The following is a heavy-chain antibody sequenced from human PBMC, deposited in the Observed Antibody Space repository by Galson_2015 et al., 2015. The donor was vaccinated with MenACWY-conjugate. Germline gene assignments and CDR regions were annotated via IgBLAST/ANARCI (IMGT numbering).Heavy chain of an antibody. D-gene: IGHD1-26*01. CDR3: SRGGEAKLIIVGGISDI. CDR2: IDNDGNRI. V-gene: IGHV3-74*01. CDR1: GFTFSTYW. Sequence: SLRLSCAPSGFTFSTYWMHWVRQAPGKGLEWLSRIDNDGNRITYADSVKGRFTISRDNAKNTLYLQINSVRADDTAVYYCSRGGEAKLIIVGGISDIWGQGTTVTVSS. J-gene: IGHJ3*02.